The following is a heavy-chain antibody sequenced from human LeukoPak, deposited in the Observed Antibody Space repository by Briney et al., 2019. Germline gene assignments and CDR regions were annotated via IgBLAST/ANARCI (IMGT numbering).Heavy chain of an antibody. CDR2: IIPILGIA. D-gene: IGHD3-3*01. J-gene: IGHJ5*02. Sequence: SVKVSCKXSGGTFSSYTISWVRQPPGQGLEWMGRIIPILGIANYAQKFQGRVTITADKSTSTAYMELSSLRSEDTAVYYCARDPGSYYDVWSGYYTALGEFDPWGQGTLVTVSS. V-gene: IGHV1-69*04. CDR3: ARDPGSYYDVWSGYYTALGEFDP. CDR1: GGTFSSYT.